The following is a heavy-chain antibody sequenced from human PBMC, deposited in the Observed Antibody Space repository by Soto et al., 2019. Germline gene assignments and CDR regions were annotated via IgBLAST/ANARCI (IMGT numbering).Heavy chain of an antibody. Sequence: SETSSLTCTVSGGFISSSSYYWGWIRQPPGRVLEWIGSIYYSGSTYYTPSLKSRVTISVDTSKNQFSLKLSSVTAADTAVYYCARLILWFGEPHWGQGTLVIVSS. V-gene: IGHV4-39*01. CDR3: ARLILWFGEPH. D-gene: IGHD3-10*01. J-gene: IGHJ4*02. CDR2: IYYSGST. CDR1: GGFISSSSYY.